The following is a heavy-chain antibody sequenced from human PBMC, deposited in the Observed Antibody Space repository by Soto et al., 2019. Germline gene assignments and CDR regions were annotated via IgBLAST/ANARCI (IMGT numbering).Heavy chain of an antibody. CDR1: GYTFTGYY. CDR3: ARANSGDDDEFDY. D-gene: IGHD5-12*01. Sequence: ASVKVSCKASGYTFTGYYIHWVRQAPGQGLEWMGWINPNSGGTDYAQKFQGRVTMTRDTSISSAYMELSRLRSDDTAVYYCARANSGDDDEFDYWGQGTPVTAPQ. J-gene: IGHJ4*02. V-gene: IGHV1-2*02. CDR2: INPNSGGT.